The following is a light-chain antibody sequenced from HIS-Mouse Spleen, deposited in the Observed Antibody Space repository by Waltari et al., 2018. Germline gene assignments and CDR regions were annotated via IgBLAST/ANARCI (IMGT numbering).Light chain of an antibody. CDR3: CSYAGSYTYV. V-gene: IGLV2-11*01. Sequence: SALTQPRSVSGSPGQSVTISCTGTSSDVGGYNYFPWYQPHPGKAPKLMIYDVSKRPSGVPDRFSGSKSGNTASLTISGLQAEDEADYYCCSYAGSYTYVFGTGTKVTVL. CDR1: SSDVGGYNY. CDR2: DVS. J-gene: IGLJ1*01.